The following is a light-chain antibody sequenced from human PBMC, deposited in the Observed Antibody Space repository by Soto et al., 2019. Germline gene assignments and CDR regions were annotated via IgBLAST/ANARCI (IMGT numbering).Light chain of an antibody. V-gene: IGKV1-33*01. J-gene: IGKJ4*01. Sequence: DIQMTQHPSSLSASVGDRVTITCLASQSISSYLNWYQQKSEKAPKLLIYDASDLETGVPSRFSGSGSGTDFTFTINSLQPEDIATYYCQQYDNLPLTFGGGTKVDIK. CDR2: DAS. CDR3: QQYDNLPLT. CDR1: QSISSY.